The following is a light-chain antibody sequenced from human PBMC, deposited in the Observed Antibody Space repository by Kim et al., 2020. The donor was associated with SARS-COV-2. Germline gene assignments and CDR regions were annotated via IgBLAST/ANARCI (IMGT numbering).Light chain of an antibody. Sequence: EIVLTQSPVTLSLSPGERATLSCRASQSVSNYLAWYQQKPGQAPRLLIYDASNRATGIPARFSGSGSGTDFTLTISSLEPEDSAVYYCHQRSNWPPLTFGGGTKLES. CDR2: DAS. CDR3: HQRSNWPPLT. V-gene: IGKV3-11*01. CDR1: QSVSNY. J-gene: IGKJ4*01.